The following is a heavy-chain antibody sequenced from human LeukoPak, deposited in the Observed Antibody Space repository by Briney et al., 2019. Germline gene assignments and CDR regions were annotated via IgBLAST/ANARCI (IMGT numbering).Heavy chain of an antibody. Sequence: GGSLRLSCAASGFTFSSYSMNWVRQAPGKGLEWVSSISSSSSYIYYADSVKGRFTISRDNAKNSLYLQMNSLRAEDTAVYYCSRVKDGDSYFDYWRQGTLVTVSS. V-gene: IGHV3-21*01. D-gene: IGHD4-17*01. CDR2: ISSSSSYI. J-gene: IGHJ4*02. CDR3: SRVKDGDSYFDY. CDR1: GFTFSSYS.